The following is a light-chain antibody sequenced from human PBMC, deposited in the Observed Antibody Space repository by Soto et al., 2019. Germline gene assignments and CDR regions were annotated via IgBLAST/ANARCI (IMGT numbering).Light chain of an antibody. Sequence: EIVLTQSPGTLSLSPGEIATLSCSASQSVSTSYLAWYQQKPGQAPMLLIYGASSRATGIPDRFSGSGSGTDFTLTISRVEAEDFAVYCCQQYCSSPPWTFGQGTKVEIK. CDR3: QQYCSSPPWT. J-gene: IGKJ1*01. CDR2: GAS. CDR1: QSVSTSY. V-gene: IGKV3-20*01.